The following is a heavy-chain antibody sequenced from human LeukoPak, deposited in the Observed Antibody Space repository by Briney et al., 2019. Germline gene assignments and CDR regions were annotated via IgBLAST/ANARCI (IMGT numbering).Heavy chain of an antibody. CDR1: GASFSSYY. CDR3: AREPGYYYYYMDV. Sequence: SETLSLTCTVSGASFSSYYWSWIRQPPGKGLEWIGYIYYSGSTNYNPSLKSRVTISVDTSKNQFSLKLSSVTAADTAVYYCAREPGYYYYYMDVWGKGTTVTVSS. CDR2: IYYSGST. V-gene: IGHV4-59*01. J-gene: IGHJ6*03.